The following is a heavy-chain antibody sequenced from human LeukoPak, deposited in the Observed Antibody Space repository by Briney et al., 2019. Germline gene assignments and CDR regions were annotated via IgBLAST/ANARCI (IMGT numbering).Heavy chain of an antibody. CDR3: ARHGMQLAPFDY. V-gene: IGHV4-39*01. CDR2: IYYSGST. Sequence: PSETLSLTCTVSGGSISSSSYYWGWIRQPPGKGLEWIGSIYYSGSTYYNPSLKSRVTISVDASKNQFSLKLSSVTAADTAVYYCARHGMQLAPFDYWGQGTLVTVSS. D-gene: IGHD6-6*01. J-gene: IGHJ4*02. CDR1: GGSISSSSYY.